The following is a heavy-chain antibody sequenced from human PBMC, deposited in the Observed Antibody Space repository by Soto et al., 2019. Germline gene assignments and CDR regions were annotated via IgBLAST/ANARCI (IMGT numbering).Heavy chain of an antibody. V-gene: IGHV3-7*03. CDR2: IKQDGSEK. CDR3: ARVGYGSGSYPNWFDP. D-gene: IGHD3-10*01. J-gene: IGHJ5*02. Sequence: QPGGSLRLSCAASGFTFSSYWMSWVRQAPGKGLEWVANIKQDGSEKYYVDSVKGRFTISRDNAKNSLYLQMNSLRAEDTAVYYCARVGYGSGSYPNWFDPWGQGTLVTVSS. CDR1: GFTFSSYW.